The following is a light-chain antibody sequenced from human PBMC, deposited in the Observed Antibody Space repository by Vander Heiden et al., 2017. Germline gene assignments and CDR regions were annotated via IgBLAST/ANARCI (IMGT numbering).Light chain of an antibody. CDR1: QSLLHSNGYNY. V-gene: IGKV2-28*01. CDR3: MQALQTWT. J-gene: IGKJ1*01. CDR2: LGS. Sequence: DIVMTPSPLSLPVTPVEPASISCRSSQSLLHSNGYNYLDWYLQKPGQSPQLLIYLGSNRASGVPDRFSGSGSGTDFTLKISRVEAEDVGVYYCMQALQTWTFGQGTKVEIK.